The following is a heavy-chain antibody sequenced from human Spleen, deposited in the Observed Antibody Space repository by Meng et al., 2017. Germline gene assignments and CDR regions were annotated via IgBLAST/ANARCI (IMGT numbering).Heavy chain of an antibody. CDR1: GFTFSRYW. D-gene: IGHD5-12*01. CDR3: SKDYTGSDDY. CDR2: INPDGSST. J-gene: IGHJ4*02. V-gene: IGHV3-74*01. Sequence: EVQLVESGGRVVQPGASLRLSCAASGFTFSRYWMHWVRPVPGQGLVWVSRINPDGSSTSYADSVKGRFTISRDNAKNTLYLQMTSLRAEDTAVYYCSKDYTGSDDYWGQGTLVTVSS.